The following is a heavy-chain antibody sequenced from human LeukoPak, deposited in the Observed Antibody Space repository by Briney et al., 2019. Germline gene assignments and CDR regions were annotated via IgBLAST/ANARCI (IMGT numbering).Heavy chain of an antibody. J-gene: IGHJ4*02. D-gene: IGHD3-22*01. V-gene: IGHV1-2*02. CDR3: ARPLQDDSGYYYFDY. CDR2: INPNSGGT. CDR1: GYTFTGYY. Sequence: ASVKVSCKASGYTFTGYYTHWVRQAPGQGLEWMGWINPNSGGTNYAQKFQGRVTLTRDTSINTAYMELSRLRSDDTAVYYCARPLQDDSGYYYFDYWGQGTLVTVSS.